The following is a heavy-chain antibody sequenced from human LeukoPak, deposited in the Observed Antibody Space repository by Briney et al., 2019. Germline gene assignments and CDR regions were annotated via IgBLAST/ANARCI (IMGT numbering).Heavy chain of an antibody. J-gene: IGHJ4*02. Sequence: GGSLRLSCAASGFAFSNYWMSWVRQAPGKGLEWVANMNEDGSEKNYVDSVKGRFTISRDNAQDSLYLQMNSLRAEDTAVYYCARDRGYSNFDYWGQGTQVTVSS. CDR1: GFAFSNYW. CDR2: MNEDGSEK. V-gene: IGHV3-7*01. CDR3: ARDRGYSNFDY. D-gene: IGHD4-11*01.